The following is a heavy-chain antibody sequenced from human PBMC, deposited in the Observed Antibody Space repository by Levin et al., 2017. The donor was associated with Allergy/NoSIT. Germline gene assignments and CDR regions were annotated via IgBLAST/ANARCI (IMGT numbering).Heavy chain of an antibody. J-gene: IGHJ3*02. D-gene: IGHD4-17*01. V-gene: IGHV3-15*01. CDR1: GFTFSNAW. CDR2: IKSKTDGVTT. Sequence: GESLKISCAASGFTFSNAWMSWVRQAPGKGLEWVGRIKSKTDGVTTHYAAPVKGRFTISRDDSKNTLYLQMNSLKTEDTAVYYCTTVGVLPTVTYDAFDIWGQGTVVTVSS. CDR3: TTVGVLPTVTYDAFDI.